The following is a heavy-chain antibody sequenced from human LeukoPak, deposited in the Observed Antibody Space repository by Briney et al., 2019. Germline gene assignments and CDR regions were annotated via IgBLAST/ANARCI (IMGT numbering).Heavy chain of an antibody. CDR1: GGSFSGYY. V-gene: IGHV4-34*01. D-gene: IGHD1-1*01. Sequence: SETLSLTCAVYGGSFSGYYLSWIRQPPGKGLEWIGEINHSGSTNYYPPLKSRVTISVDTSKNQFSLKLSSVTAADTAVYYCARGPNWMRRGAFDIWGQATMVTVSS. CDR3: ARGPNWMRRGAFDI. J-gene: IGHJ3*02. CDR2: INHSGST.